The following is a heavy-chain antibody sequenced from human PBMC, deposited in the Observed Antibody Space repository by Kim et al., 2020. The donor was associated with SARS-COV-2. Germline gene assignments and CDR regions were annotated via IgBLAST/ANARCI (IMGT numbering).Heavy chain of an antibody. CDR3: APGSVAAN. J-gene: IGHJ4*02. Sequence: GGSLRLSCAASGFTFSSEWMHWVRQAPGKGLVWVSRINGDGSTINYADSVKGRFTISRDNAKNTLYLQMNSLRADDTAVYYCAPGSVAANWGQGTLVTVSS. V-gene: IGHV3-74*01. D-gene: IGHD6-19*01. CDR1: GFTFSSEW. CDR2: INGDGSTI.